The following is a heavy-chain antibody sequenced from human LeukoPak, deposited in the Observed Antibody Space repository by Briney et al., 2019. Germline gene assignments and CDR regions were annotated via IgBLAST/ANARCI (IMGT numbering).Heavy chain of an antibody. J-gene: IGHJ6*02. Sequence: SETLSLTCAVSGGSISSSNWWSWVRQPPGKGLEWIGEIYHSGSTNYNPSLKSRVTISVDKSKNQFSLKLSSVTAADTAVYYCARRGLYGSGISYYYYYGMDVWGQGTTVTVSS. CDR3: ARRGLYGSGISYYYYYGMDV. D-gene: IGHD3-10*01. CDR2: IYHSGST. CDR1: GGSISSSNW. V-gene: IGHV4-4*02.